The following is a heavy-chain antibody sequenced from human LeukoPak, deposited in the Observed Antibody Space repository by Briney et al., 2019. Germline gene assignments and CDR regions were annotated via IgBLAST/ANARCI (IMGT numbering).Heavy chain of an antibody. Sequence: SETLSLTCTVSGYSISSGYYWGWIRQPPGKGLEWIGSIYHSGSTYYNPSLKSRVTISVDTSKNQFSLRLSSVTAADTAVYYCARAVDGYDSSGYVRDAFDIWGQGTMVTVSS. CDR3: ARAVDGYDSSGYVRDAFDI. J-gene: IGHJ3*02. CDR2: IYHSGST. CDR1: GYSISSGYY. D-gene: IGHD3-22*01. V-gene: IGHV4-38-2*02.